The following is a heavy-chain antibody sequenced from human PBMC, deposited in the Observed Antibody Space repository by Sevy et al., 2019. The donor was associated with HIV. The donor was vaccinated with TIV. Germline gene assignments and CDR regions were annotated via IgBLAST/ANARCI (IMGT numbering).Heavy chain of an antibody. CDR2: LSGNGGST. J-gene: IGHJ3*02. CDR3: AKDRIWELGAAFDI. CDR1: GFTFSSYA. D-gene: IGHD1-7*01. Sequence: GGSLRLSCAASGFTFSSYAMSWVRQAPGKGLEWVSGLSGNGGSTNYADSVKGRFALSRDNSKNTLYLQMINLRAADTAIYFCAKDRIWELGAAFDIWGQGTMVTVSS. V-gene: IGHV3-23*01.